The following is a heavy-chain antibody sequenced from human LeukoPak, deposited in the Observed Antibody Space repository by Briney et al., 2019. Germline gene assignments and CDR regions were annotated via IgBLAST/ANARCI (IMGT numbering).Heavy chain of an antibody. CDR3: AREPYGDYVRGYYFDY. CDR1: GFTLSSYW. Sequence: GGSLRLSCAASGFTLSSYWMHWVRQAPGKGLVWVSHINSDGSGTNYADSVKGRFTISRDNAKNSLYLQMNSLRAEDTAVYYCAREPYGDYVRGYYFDYWGQGTLVTVSS. V-gene: IGHV3-74*01. D-gene: IGHD4-17*01. J-gene: IGHJ4*02. CDR2: INSDGSGT.